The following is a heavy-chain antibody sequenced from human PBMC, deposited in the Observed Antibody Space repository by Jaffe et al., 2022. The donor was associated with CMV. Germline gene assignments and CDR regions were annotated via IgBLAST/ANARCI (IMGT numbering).Heavy chain of an antibody. J-gene: IGHJ6*02. D-gene: IGHD6-6*01. V-gene: IGHV1-18*01. CDR3: ARDLSIAAQSASVNYYYYYGMDV. Sequence: QVQLVQSGAEVKKPGASVKVSCKASGYTFTSYGISWVRQAPGQGLEWMGWISAYNGNTNYAQKLQGRVTMTTDTSTSTAYMELRSLRSDDTAVYYCARDLSIAAQSASVNYYYYYGMDVWGQGTTVTVSS. CDR1: GYTFTSYG. CDR2: ISAYNGNT.